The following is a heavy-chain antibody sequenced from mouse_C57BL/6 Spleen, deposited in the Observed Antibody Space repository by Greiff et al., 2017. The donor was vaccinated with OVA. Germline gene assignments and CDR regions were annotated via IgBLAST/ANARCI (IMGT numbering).Heavy chain of an antibody. CDR1: GFSLTSYG. Sequence: VHLVESGPGLVAPSQSLSITCTVSGFSLTSYGVSWVRQPPGKGLEWLGVIWSDGSTNYHSAFISRLSISKDNSKSQVFLKMNSLQTDDTAMYYCAKPATASGYYAKDYWGQGASVT. V-gene: IGHV2-3*01. CDR3: AKPATASGYYAKDY. D-gene: IGHD1-2*01. CDR2: IWSDGST. J-gene: IGHJ4*01.